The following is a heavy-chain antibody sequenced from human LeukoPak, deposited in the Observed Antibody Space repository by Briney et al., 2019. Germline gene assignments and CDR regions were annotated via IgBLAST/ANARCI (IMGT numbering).Heavy chain of an antibody. J-gene: IGHJ4*02. CDR3: ARGRRRIDY. Sequence: SETLSLTCAVYGGSFSGYYWSWIRQPPGKGLEWIGEINHSGSTNYNPSLKSRVTISVDTSKNQFSLKLSSVTAADTAVYYCARGRRRIDYWGQGTLVTVSS. CDR1: GGSFSGYY. CDR2: INHSGST. D-gene: IGHD5-24*01. V-gene: IGHV4-34*01.